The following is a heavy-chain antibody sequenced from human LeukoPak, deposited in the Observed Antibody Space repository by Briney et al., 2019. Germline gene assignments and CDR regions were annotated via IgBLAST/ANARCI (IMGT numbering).Heavy chain of an antibody. V-gene: IGHV5-51*01. CDR3: ARLLGTLDHFDH. CDR1: GYSFTSYW. J-gene: IGHJ4*02. D-gene: IGHD1-1*01. CDR2: IYPGDSDT. Sequence: GESLQISSKGSGYSFTSYWIAWVRRMPGQGLAWMGIIYPGDSDTRYSPSFQGQVTISADTSIDTAYLQWSSLKASDTAIYYCARLLGTLDHFDHWGQGTLVTVSS.